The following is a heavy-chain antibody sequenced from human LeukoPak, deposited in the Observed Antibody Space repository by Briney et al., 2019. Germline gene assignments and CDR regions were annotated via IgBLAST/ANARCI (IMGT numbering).Heavy chain of an antibody. CDR2: ISHSGGT. CDR1: GGSFNGYY. CDR3: ARTLDTTGYFRNFDY. V-gene: IGHV4-34*01. J-gene: IGHJ4*02. Sequence: PSETLSLTCATYGGSFNGYYWNWIRQPPGKRLEWIGEISHSGGTNYNPSLKSRVTISGDTSKNQFSLTLYSVTAADTAVYYCARTLDTTGYFRNFDYWGQGSPVTVSS. D-gene: IGHD3-9*01.